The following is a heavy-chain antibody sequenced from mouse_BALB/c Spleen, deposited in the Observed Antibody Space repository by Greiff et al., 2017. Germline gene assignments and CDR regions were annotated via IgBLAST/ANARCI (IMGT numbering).Heavy chain of an antibody. Sequence: EVKLEESGGGLVQPGGSLKLSCAASGFTFSSFGMHWVRQSPEKGLEWVAYISSGSSTIYYADTVKGRVTISRDNPKNTLFLQMTSLRSEDTAMYYCARRDGYDDAMDYWGQGTSVTVSA. CDR2: ISSGSSTI. CDR3: ARRDGYDDAMDY. D-gene: IGHD2-2*01. V-gene: IGHV5-17*02. J-gene: IGHJ4*01. CDR1: GFTFSSFG.